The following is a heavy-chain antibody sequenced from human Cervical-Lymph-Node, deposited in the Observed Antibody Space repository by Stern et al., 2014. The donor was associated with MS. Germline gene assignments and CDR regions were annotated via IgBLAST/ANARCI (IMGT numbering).Heavy chain of an antibody. CDR3: ARQTGYDILTGYSHYYGMDV. J-gene: IGHJ6*02. CDR2: IYPGDADT. V-gene: IGHV5-51*01. CDR1: GYSFTSYW. Sequence: VQLVESGAEVKKPGESLKISCKGSGYSFTSYWIGLVRQIPGKGLEWMGIIYPGDADTRYSPSFQGQVTISADKSISTAYLQWSSLKASDTAMYYCARQTGYDILTGYSHYYGMDVWGQGTTVTVSS. D-gene: IGHD3-9*01.